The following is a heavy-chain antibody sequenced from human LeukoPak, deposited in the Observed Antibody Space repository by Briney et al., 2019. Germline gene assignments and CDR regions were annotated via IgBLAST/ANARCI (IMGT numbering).Heavy chain of an antibody. D-gene: IGHD3-3*01. J-gene: IGHJ6*02. V-gene: IGHV1-18*01. Sequence: ASVKVSCKASGYTFTSYGISWVRQAPGQGLEWMGWISAYSGNTNYAQKLQGRVTMTTDTSTSTAYMELRSLRSDDTAVYYCARDGESGYYYYYYGMDVWGQGTTVTVPS. CDR3: ARDGESGYYYYYYGMDV. CDR1: GYTFTSYG. CDR2: ISAYSGNT.